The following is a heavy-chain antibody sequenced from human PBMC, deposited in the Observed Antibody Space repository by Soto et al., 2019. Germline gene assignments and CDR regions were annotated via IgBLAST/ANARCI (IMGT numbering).Heavy chain of an antibody. J-gene: IGHJ4*02. V-gene: IGHV3-11*06. CDR2: ISSSSSYT. D-gene: IGHD2-15*01. Sequence: GGSLRLSCAASGFTFSDYYMSWIRQAPGKGLEWVSYISSSSSYTNCADSVKGRFTISRDNAKNSLYLQMNSLSYEDTAVYYCARDGYCGEDKCYSGLPDYWGQGTLVTVSS. CDR3: ARDGYCGEDKCYSGLPDY. CDR1: GFTFSDYY.